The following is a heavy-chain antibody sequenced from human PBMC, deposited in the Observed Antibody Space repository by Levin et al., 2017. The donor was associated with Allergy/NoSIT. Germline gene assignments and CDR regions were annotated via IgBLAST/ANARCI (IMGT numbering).Heavy chain of an antibody. D-gene: IGHD3-10*01. J-gene: IGHJ4*02. Sequence: GESLKISCAASGFTFSSYGMHWVRQAPGKGLEWVAVISYDGSNRYYADSVKGRFTISRDNSKDTLYLQMNSLRADDTGLYYCANDDYGSESYYPGADYWGQGTLVTVSS. CDR3: ANDDYGSESYYPGADY. CDR2: ISYDGSNR. V-gene: IGHV3-30*18. CDR1: GFTFSSYG.